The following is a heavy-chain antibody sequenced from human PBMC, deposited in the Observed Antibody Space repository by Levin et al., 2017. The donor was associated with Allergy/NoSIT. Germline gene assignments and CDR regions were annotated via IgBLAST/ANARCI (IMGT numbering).Heavy chain of an antibody. CDR1: GGSISSGSYY. J-gene: IGHJ4*02. D-gene: IGHD3-10*01. V-gene: IGHV4-61*02. Sequence: SETLSLTCKVSGGSISSGSYYWSWIRQPAAKGLEWIGRIYSSGSANYNPSLKSRVTISVDTSKNQFPLKFSSVTAADSAGYYCARAEVGSEHWGQGTLVTVSS. CDR3: ARAEVGSEH. CDR2: IYSSGSA.